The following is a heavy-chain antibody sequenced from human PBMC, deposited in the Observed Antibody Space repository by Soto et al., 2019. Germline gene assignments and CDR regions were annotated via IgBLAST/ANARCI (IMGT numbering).Heavy chain of an antibody. CDR3: ARTLTYYYDSSGSIYFDY. CDR2: INAGNGNT. V-gene: IGHV1-3*01. Sequence: ASVKVSCKASGYTFTSYAMHWVRQAPGQRLEWMGWINAGNGNTKYSQKFQGRVNITRDTSASTAYMELSSLRSEDTAVYYCARTLTYYYDSSGSIYFDYWGQGTLVTVSS. CDR1: GYTFTSYA. J-gene: IGHJ4*02. D-gene: IGHD3-22*01.